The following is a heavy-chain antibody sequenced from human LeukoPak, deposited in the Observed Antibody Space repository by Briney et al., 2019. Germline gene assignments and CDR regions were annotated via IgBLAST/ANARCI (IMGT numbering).Heavy chain of an antibody. Sequence: TSETLSLTCTVSGGSISSYYWSWIRQPPGKGLEWIGYIYYTGSTNYNPSLKSRVTISVDTSKNQFSLKLNSVTAADTAVYYCARAGPRYYESSAYPYNWFDPWGQGTLVTVSS. CDR1: GGSISSYY. V-gene: IGHV4-59*08. CDR3: ARAGPRYYESSAYPYNWFDP. CDR2: IYYTGST. J-gene: IGHJ5*02. D-gene: IGHD3-22*01.